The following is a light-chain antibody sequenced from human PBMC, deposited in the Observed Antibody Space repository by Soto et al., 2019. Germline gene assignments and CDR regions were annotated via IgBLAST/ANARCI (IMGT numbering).Light chain of an antibody. Sequence: QSVLTQPASVSGSPGQSITISCTGTSSDVGGYNYVSWYQQHPGKAPKLLIYDVSDRPSGVSNRFSGSKSDNTASLTISGVQAEDEADYYCSSYTYTTTLVVFGGGTKLTVL. CDR1: SSDVGGYNY. J-gene: IGLJ2*01. CDR2: DVS. CDR3: SSYTYTTTLVV. V-gene: IGLV2-14*01.